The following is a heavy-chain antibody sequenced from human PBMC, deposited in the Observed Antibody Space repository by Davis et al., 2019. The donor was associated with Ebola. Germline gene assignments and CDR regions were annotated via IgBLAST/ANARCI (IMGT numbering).Heavy chain of an antibody. CDR1: GYTFTGYG. CDR2: ISAYNGNT. V-gene: IGHV1-18*01. J-gene: IGHJ4*02. CDR3: AKSEQLVLPDY. Sequence: AASVKVSCKASGYTFTGYGISWVRQAPGQGLEWMGWISAYNGNTNYAQKLQGRVTMTTDTSTSTVYMELSSLRSEDTAVYYCAKSEQLVLPDYWGQGTLVTVSS. D-gene: IGHD6-6*01.